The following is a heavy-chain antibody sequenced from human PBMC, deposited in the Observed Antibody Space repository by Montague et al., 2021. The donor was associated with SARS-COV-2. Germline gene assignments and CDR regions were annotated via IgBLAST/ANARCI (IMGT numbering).Heavy chain of an antibody. CDR2: ISYDGSNK. Sequence: SLRLCCAASGFTFSSYAMHWVRQAPGKGLKWVAVISYDGSNKYYADSVKGRFTISRDNSKNTLYLQMNSLRAEDTAVYYCARGRGVITFGGVIGYDAFDIWGQGTMVTVSS. CDR1: GFTFSSYA. D-gene: IGHD3-16*02. CDR3: ARGRGVITFGGVIGYDAFDI. J-gene: IGHJ3*02. V-gene: IGHV3-30-3*01.